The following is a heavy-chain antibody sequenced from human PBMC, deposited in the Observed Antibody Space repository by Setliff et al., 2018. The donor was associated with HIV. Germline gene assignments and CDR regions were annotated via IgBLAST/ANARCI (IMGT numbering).Heavy chain of an antibody. CDR1: GGSFSGYY. Sequence: SETLSLTCAAYGGSFSGYYWSWIRQPPGKGLEWIGQINHGGSTNYNPSLESRVTISIDTSKNRFSLNLSSVTAADTAVYYCASDYSSRHDAFDLWGQGTVVTVSS. D-gene: IGHD6-13*01. CDR2: INHGGST. CDR3: ASDYSSRHDAFDL. J-gene: IGHJ3*01. V-gene: IGHV4-34*01.